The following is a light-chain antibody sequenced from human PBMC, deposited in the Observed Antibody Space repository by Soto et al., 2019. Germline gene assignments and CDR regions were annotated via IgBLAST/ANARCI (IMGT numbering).Light chain of an antibody. J-gene: IGLJ1*01. CDR1: SSDVGGYNY. V-gene: IGLV2-14*01. Sequence: QSALTQPASVSGSRGQSITISCTGTSSDVGGYNYVSWYQQHPGKAPKLMIYDVSNRPSGVSNRFSGSKSGNTASLTISGLQAEDEADSYCSSYTSSSTRVFGTGTKVTVL. CDR2: DVS. CDR3: SSYTSSSTRV.